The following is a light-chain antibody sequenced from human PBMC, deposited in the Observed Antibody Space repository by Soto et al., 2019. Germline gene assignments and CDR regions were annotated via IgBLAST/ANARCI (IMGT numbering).Light chain of an antibody. V-gene: IGKV3-20*01. CDR3: QQYGSSPT. CDR1: QSVGSSY. Sequence: EIVLTQSPGTLSLSPGERATVSCMASQSVGSSYLAWYQQKPGQAPRLLIYGASSRATGIPDRFSGSGSGTDFTLTISRLEPEDFAVYYCQQYGSSPTFGQGTKVDIK. J-gene: IGKJ1*01. CDR2: GAS.